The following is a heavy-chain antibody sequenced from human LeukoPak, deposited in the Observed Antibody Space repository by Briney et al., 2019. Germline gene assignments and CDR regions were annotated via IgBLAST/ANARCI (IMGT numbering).Heavy chain of an antibody. CDR1: GYTFTSYY. Sequence: ASVKVSCKASGYTFTSYYMHWVRQAPGQGLEWMGIINPRGGSTSYAQKFQGRVTMTRDTSTSTVYMELSSLRSEDTAVYYCARSYDFWSGHDYYFDYWGQGTLVTVSS. V-gene: IGHV1-46*01. J-gene: IGHJ4*02. D-gene: IGHD3-3*01. CDR3: ARSYDFWSGHDYYFDY. CDR2: INPRGGST.